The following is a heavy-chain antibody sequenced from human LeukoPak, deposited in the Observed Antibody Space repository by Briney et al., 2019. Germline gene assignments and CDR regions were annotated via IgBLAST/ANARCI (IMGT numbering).Heavy chain of an antibody. Sequence: GGSLRLSCAASGFTFSTYAMGWVRQAPGKGLEWVSAISSSGSATYYADSVKGRFTISRDNSKSTLYLQMNSLRAEDTAVYYCAKSSAPPPIPRTPVHDAFDIWGQGTVVTVSS. CDR1: GFTFSTYA. CDR2: ISSSGSAT. D-gene: IGHD6-6*01. CDR3: AKSSAPPPIPRTPVHDAFDI. J-gene: IGHJ3*02. V-gene: IGHV3-23*01.